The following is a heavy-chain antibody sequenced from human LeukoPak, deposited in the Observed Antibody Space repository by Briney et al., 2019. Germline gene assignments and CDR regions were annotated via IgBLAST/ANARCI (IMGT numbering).Heavy chain of an antibody. CDR2: IYYSGST. CDR1: GGSISSGSYY. J-gene: IGHJ4*02. D-gene: IGHD1-26*01. Sequence: SETLSPTCTVSGGSISSGSYYWGWIRQPPGKGPEWIGSIYYSGSTYYNPSLKSRVTFSVDTSKNQFSLKLSSVTAADTAVYYCARSSGSLFDYWGQGTLVTVSS. V-gene: IGHV4-39*07. CDR3: ARSSGSLFDY.